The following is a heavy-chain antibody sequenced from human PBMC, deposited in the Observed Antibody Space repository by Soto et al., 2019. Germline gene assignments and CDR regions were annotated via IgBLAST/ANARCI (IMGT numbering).Heavy chain of an antibody. CDR2: FDPEDGET. J-gene: IGHJ4*02. CDR3: ATVPLAAAGPFFDY. CDR1: GYTLTELS. V-gene: IGHV1-24*01. D-gene: IGHD6-13*01. Sequence: ASVKVSCKVSGYTLTELSMHWVRQAPGKGLEWMGGFDPEDGETIYAQKFQGRVTMTEDTSTDTAYMELSSLRSEDTAEYYCATVPLAAAGPFFDYWGQGTLVTVSS.